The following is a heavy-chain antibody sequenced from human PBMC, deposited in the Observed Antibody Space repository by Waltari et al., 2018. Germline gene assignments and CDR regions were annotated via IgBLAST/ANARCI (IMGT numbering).Heavy chain of an antibody. CDR1: GGTFSSYA. Sequence: SVKVSCKASGGTFSSYAISWVQQAPGQGLEWMGGIIPIFGTANYAQKFQGRVTITADESTSTAYMELSSLRSEDTAVYYCARADYYGSGSYLESVDYWGQGTLVTVSS. CDR2: IIPIFGTA. CDR3: ARADYYGSGSYLESVDY. J-gene: IGHJ4*02. V-gene: IGHV1-69*13. D-gene: IGHD3-10*01.